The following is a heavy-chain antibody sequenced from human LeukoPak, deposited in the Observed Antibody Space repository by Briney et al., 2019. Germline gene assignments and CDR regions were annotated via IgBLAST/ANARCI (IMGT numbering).Heavy chain of an antibody. CDR2: INAGNGNT. CDR3: ATMVRGARYFDY. CDR1: GYTFTSYA. J-gene: IGHJ4*02. Sequence: ASVKVSCKASGYTFTSYAMHWVRQAPRQRLEWMGWINAGNGNTKYSQKFQGRVTITRDTSASTAYMELSSLRSEDTAVYYCATMVRGARYFDYWGQGTLVTVSS. V-gene: IGHV1-3*01. D-gene: IGHD3-10*01.